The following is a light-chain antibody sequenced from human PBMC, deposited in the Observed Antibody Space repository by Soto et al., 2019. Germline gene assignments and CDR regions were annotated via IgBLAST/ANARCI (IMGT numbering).Light chain of an antibody. CDR3: QQYGSSPRT. Sequence: EIVLTQSPATLSLSPGERATLSCGASQSVSSSYLDWYQQRPGLAPRLLMYDASTRATGIPDRFSGSGSGTDFTLTISRLEPEDFAVYYCQQYGSSPRTFGQGTKVEIK. CDR1: QSVSSSY. V-gene: IGKV3D-20*01. CDR2: DAS. J-gene: IGKJ1*01.